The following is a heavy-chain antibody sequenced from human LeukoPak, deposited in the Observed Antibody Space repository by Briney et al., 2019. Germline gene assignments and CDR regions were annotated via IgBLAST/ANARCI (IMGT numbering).Heavy chain of an antibody. Sequence: TGGSLILSCAASGFTFSSYWMHWVRQVPGKGLVWVSRIKSDGSDTNYADSVKGRFTISRDNAKNTLHLQMNSLTAEDTAVYYCARDLSWKLFDIWGQGTMVTVSS. CDR2: IKSDGSDT. D-gene: IGHD1-1*01. J-gene: IGHJ3*02. CDR3: ARDLSWKLFDI. CDR1: GFTFSSYW. V-gene: IGHV3-74*01.